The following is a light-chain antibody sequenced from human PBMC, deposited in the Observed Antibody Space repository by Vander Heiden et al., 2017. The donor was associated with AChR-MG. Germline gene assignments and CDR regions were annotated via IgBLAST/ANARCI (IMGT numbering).Light chain of an antibody. J-gene: IGKJ1*01. CDR1: QSISSY. V-gene: IGKV1-39*01. CDR2: AAS. Sequence: DIQMTQSPSSLSASVGDRVPITCRASQSISSYLNWYQQKPGKAPKLLIYAASSLQSGVPSRFSGSGSGTDFTLTISRRQPEDFATYYCQQRDSTPWTFGQGTKVEIK. CDR3: QQRDSTPWT.